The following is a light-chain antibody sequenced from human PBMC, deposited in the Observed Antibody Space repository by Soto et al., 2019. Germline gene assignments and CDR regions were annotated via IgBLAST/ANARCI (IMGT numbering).Light chain of an antibody. CDR1: QDISTY. Sequence: DIKMTQSPSSLSASVGDRVTITCRASQDISTYLAWFQQKPGKAPKSLISAASRLQGGVPSKFSGSGSGTDFPLTISSLQPEDFATYYCQQYDTYPYTFGRGTKLEIK. J-gene: IGKJ2*01. CDR2: AAS. V-gene: IGKV1-16*02. CDR3: QQYDTYPYT.